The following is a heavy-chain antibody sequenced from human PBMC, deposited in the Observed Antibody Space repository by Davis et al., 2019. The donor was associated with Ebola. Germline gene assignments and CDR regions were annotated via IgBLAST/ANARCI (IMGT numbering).Heavy chain of an antibody. V-gene: IGHV3-74*01. Sequence: GESLKISCAASGFTFSSYWMHWVRQAPGKGLVWVSRINSDGSSTSYADSVKGRFTISRDNAKNTLYLQMNSLRAEDTAVYYCARDNRGRPLGYWGQGTLVIVSS. CDR2: INSDGSST. CDR3: ARDNRGRPLGY. CDR1: GFTFSSYW. J-gene: IGHJ4*02. D-gene: IGHD3-16*02.